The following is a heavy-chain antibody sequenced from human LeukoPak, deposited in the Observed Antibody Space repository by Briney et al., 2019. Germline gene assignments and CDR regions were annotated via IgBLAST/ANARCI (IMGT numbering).Heavy chain of an antibody. CDR1: GTSFSSYY. J-gene: IGHJ4*02. CDR3: ARMTTGHDF. V-gene: IGHV4-34*01. D-gene: IGHD4-17*01. Sequence: PSETLSLTCAVSGTSFSSYYWSWIRQPPGKGLVWIGEVNHSGYTNDNPSLKSRVTISVDTSKNQFSLRLRSVTAADTGVYFCARMTTGHDFWGQGTLVTVSS. CDR2: VNHSGYT.